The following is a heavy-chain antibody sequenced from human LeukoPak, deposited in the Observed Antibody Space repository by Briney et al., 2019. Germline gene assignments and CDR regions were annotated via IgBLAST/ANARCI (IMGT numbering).Heavy chain of an antibody. J-gene: IGHJ6*02. Sequence: GGSLRLSCAASGFTFTTYGMHWVRQAPGKGLEWVALIWYDGSNNYYADSVKGRFTISRDNSKNTLYLQMNTLRAEDTAVYYCARPAYGLGSFAYNYYGMDVWGQGTTVTVSS. CDR2: IWYDGSNN. CDR3: ARPAYGLGSFAYNYYGMDV. D-gene: IGHD3-10*01. CDR1: GFTFTTYG. V-gene: IGHV3-33*01.